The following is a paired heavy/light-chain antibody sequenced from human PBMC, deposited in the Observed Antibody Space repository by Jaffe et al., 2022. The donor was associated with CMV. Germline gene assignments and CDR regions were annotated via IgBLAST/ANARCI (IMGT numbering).Light chain of an antibody. J-gene: IGKJ4*01. V-gene: IGKV3-15*01. CDR3: QQYNNWPPST. CDR2: GAS. Sequence: EIVMTQSPATLSVSPGERATLSCRASQSVSSNLAWYQQKPGQAPRLLIYGASTRATGIPARFSGSGSGTEFTLTISSLQSEDFAVYYCQQYNNWPPSTFGGGTKVEIK. CDR1: QSVSSN.
Heavy chain of an antibody. J-gene: IGHJ4*02. D-gene: IGHD6-6*01. CDR3: AKAGAKGTFFEYSSSSSATDY. CDR2: ISGSGGST. CDR1: GFTFSSYA. V-gene: IGHV3-23*01. Sequence: EVQLLESGGGLVQPGGSLRLSCAASGFTFSSYAMSWVRQAPGKGLEWVSAISGSGGSTYYADSVKGRFTISRDNSKNTLYLQMNSLRAEDTAVYYCAKAGAKGTFFEYSSSSSATDYWGQGTLVTVSS.